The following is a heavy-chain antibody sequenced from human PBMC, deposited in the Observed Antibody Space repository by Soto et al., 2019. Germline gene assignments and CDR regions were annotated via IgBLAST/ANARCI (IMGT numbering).Heavy chain of an antibody. D-gene: IGHD5-12*01. Sequence: QVQLVESGGGVVQPGRSLRLSCAASGFTFSSYAMHWVRQAPGKGLEWVAVISYDGSNKYYADSVKGRFTISRDNSKDTLYRQMHSLSAEDTAVYYCAREQMATIPGIDYWGQGTLVTVSS. CDR2: ISYDGSNK. J-gene: IGHJ4*02. V-gene: IGHV3-30-3*01. CDR1: GFTFSSYA. CDR3: AREQMATIPGIDY.